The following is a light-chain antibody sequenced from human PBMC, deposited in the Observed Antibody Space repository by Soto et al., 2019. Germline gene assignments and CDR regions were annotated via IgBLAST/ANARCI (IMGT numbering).Light chain of an antibody. CDR2: DTS. CDR1: QSVSSY. Sequence: EIVLTQSPATLSLSPGERATLSCRASQSVSSYFAWYQQKPGQAPRLLLYDTSKRATGIPARFSGSGSGTDFTLTISSLEPEDFAVYYCQQRTNWPRSFTFGPGTKVDIK. CDR3: QQRTNWPRSFT. V-gene: IGKV3-11*01. J-gene: IGKJ3*01.